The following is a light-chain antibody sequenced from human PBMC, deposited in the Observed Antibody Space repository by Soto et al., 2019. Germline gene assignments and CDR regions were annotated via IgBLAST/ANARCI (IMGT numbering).Light chain of an antibody. CDR3: QQYKK. J-gene: IGKJ1*01. V-gene: IGKV1-5*01. CDR1: QSISSW. Sequence: DIQMTHSPSTLSASVVDRVTITCRASQSISSWLAWYQQKPGKAPKLLIYDASSLESGVPSRFSGSGSGTEFTLTISSLQPDDFATYYCQQYKKFGQGTKVDIK. CDR2: DAS.